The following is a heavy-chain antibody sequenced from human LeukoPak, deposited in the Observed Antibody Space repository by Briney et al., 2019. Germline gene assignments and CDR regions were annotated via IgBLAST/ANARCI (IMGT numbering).Heavy chain of an antibody. CDR2: IYNNEST. D-gene: IGHD3-10*01. V-gene: IGHV4-59*11. Sequence: SETLSLTCSASSGSMSSHYWSWIRQPPGKGLEWIGYIYNNESTNYNPSLRSRVTISVGTSENQFSLKLTSVTAADTAVYYCARGTRGPLVRRITIFDYWGQGTLVTVSS. CDR3: ARGTRGPLVRRITIFDY. CDR1: SGSMSSHY. J-gene: IGHJ4*02.